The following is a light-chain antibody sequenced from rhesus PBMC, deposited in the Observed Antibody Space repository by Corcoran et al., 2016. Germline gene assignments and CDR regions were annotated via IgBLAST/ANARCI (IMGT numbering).Light chain of an antibody. CDR2: KAS. CDR3: QHNYGPPYS. V-gene: IGKV1-74*01. CDR1: ENVNKY. J-gene: IGKJ2*01. Sequence: DIQMTQSPSSLSASVGDRVTITCRASENVNKYLNWYQQKSGKAPNLLIYKASSLQSGVPSRFSGSGSGTDFTFTSTSLQSEDVAIYFCQHNYGPPYSFGQGTKVEIK.